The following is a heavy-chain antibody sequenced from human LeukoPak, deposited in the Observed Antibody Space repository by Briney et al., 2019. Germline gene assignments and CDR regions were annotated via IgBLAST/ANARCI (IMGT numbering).Heavy chain of an antibody. CDR2: ISGDGGST. CDR1: GFTFDDYA. D-gene: IGHD1-26*01. V-gene: IGHV3-43*02. Sequence: PGGSLRLSCAASGFTFDDYAMHWVRQAPGKGLEWVSFISGDGGSTYYADSVKGRFTISRDNSKNSLYLQMNSLRTEDTALYYCARQVGARPYFDYWGQGTLVTVSS. CDR3: ARQVGARPYFDY. J-gene: IGHJ4*02.